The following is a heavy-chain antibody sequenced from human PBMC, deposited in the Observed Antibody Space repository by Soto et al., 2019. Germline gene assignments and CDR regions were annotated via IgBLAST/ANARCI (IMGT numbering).Heavy chain of an antibody. V-gene: IGHV3-33*01. CDR1: GFTFSSYG. D-gene: IGHD6-25*01. CDR3: ARVPRLQYFDY. CDR2: IWYDGSNK. Sequence: GGSLRLSCAASGFTFSSYGMHWVRQAPGKGLEWVAVIWYDGSNKYYADSVKGRFTISRDNSKNTLYLQMNSLRAEDTAVYYCARVPRLQYFDYWGQGTLVTVSS. J-gene: IGHJ4*02.